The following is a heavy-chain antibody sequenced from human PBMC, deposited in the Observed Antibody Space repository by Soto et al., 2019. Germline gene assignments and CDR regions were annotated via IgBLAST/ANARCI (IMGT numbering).Heavy chain of an antibody. CDR3: TTDPMPRYIWGSYRSPDYFDY. J-gene: IGHJ4*02. V-gene: IGHV3-15*01. CDR1: GFTFSNAW. Sequence: GGSLRLSCAASGFTFSNAWMSWVRQAPGKGLEWVGRIKSKTDGGTTDYAAPVKGRFTISRDDSKNTLYLQMNSLKTEDTAVYYCTTDPMPRYIWGSYRSPDYFDYWGQGTLVTVSS. D-gene: IGHD3-16*02. CDR2: IKSKTDGGTT.